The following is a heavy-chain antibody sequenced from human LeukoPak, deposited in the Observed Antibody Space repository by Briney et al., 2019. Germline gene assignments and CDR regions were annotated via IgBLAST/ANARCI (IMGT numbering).Heavy chain of an antibody. CDR1: GGSISSYY. J-gene: IGHJ4*02. CDR3: ARVDPDSSSTLEVFDY. CDR2: IYYSGST. Sequence: SETLSLTCTVSGGSISSYYWSWIRPPRGKGLEWIGYIYYSGSTNYNPSLKSRVTISVDTSKNQFSLKLSSVTAADTAVYYCARVDPDSSSTLEVFDYWGQGTLVTVSS. V-gene: IGHV4-59*01. D-gene: IGHD6-6*01.